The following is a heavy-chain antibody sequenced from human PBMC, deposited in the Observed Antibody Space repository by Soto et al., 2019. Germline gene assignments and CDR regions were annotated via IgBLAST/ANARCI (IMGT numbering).Heavy chain of an antibody. CDR2: INHSGST. V-gene: IGHV4-34*01. Sequence: SETLSLTCAVYGGSFSGYYWSWIRQPPGKGLEWIGEINHSGSTNYNPSLKSRVTISVDTSKNQFSLKLGSVTAADTAVYYCARGRGAMPGTTYYYYYYMDVWGKGTTVTVSS. D-gene: IGHD2-2*01. CDR1: GGSFSGYY. CDR3: ARGRGAMPGTTYYYYYYMDV. J-gene: IGHJ6*03.